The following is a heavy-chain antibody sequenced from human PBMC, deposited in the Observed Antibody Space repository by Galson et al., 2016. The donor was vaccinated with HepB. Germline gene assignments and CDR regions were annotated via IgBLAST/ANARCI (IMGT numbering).Heavy chain of an antibody. CDR1: GFDVGYSQ. CDR2: IYDDGNS. Sequence: SLRLSCAVSGFDVGYSQMTWVRQAPGKGLECVSTIYDDGNSNYADSVKGRFTISRDNSKNTLHLQMNSLRDEDKDVYYCARKYSGFDYWGQGTLVTVSS. V-gene: IGHV3-53*01. D-gene: IGHD5-12*01. CDR3: ARKYSGFDY. J-gene: IGHJ4*02.